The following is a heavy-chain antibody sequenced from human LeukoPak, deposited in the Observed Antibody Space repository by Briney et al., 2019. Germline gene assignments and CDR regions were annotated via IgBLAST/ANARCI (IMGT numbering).Heavy chain of an antibody. CDR3: ARDREYSSSGLVWFDP. J-gene: IGHJ5*02. CDR2: IYYSGST. D-gene: IGHD6-6*01. CDR1: GGSVSGYY. Sequence: SETLSLTCTVSGGSVSGYYWSWIRQPPGKGLEWIGSIYYSGSTNYNPSLKSRVTISVDTSENQFSLKLTSVTAADTAVYYCARDREYSSSGLVWFDPWGHGILVTVSS. V-gene: IGHV4-59*02.